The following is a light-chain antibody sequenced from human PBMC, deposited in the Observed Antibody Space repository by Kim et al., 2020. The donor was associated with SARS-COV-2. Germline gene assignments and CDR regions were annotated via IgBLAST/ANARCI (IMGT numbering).Light chain of an antibody. CDR1: SATIGSNY. J-gene: IGLJ1*01. Sequence: GQRFTISRSGSSATIGSNYVSWYQQLPGTAPKLLIYRNNQRPSGVPDRFSGSKSGTSASLAISGLRSEDEADYYCAAWDDSLSGYVFGTGTKVTVL. CDR3: AAWDDSLSGYV. CDR2: RNN. V-gene: IGLV1-47*01.